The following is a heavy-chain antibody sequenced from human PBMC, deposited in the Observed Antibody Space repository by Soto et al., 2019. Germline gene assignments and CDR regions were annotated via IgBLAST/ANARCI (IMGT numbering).Heavy chain of an antibody. D-gene: IGHD2-2*01. J-gene: IGHJ6*02. CDR1: GGSFSGYY. Sequence: QVQLQQWGAGLLKPSETLSLTCAVYGGSFSGYYWSWIRQPPGKGLEWIGEINHSGSTNYNPSLKSRVTISVDTSKNQFSLKLSSVTAADTAVYYCARRDLHCSSTSCYEYGMDVWGQGTTVTVSS. CDR3: ARRDLHCSSTSCYEYGMDV. V-gene: IGHV4-34*01. CDR2: INHSGST.